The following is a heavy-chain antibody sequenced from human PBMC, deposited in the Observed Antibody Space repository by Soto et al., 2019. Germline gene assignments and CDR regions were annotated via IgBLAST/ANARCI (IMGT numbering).Heavy chain of an antibody. CDR2: IYYSGST. CDR1: GGSISSSSYY. D-gene: IGHD3-3*01. J-gene: IGHJ3*02. CDR3: ARHFDYYDFWSGYIPRLSDAFDI. V-gene: IGHV4-39*01. Sequence: QLQLQESGPGLVKPSETLSLTCTVSGGSISSSSYYWGWIRQPPGKGLEWIGSIYYSGSTYYNPSLKSRVTISVDTSKNQFSLKLSSVTAADTAVYYCARHFDYYDFWSGYIPRLSDAFDIWGQGTMVTVSS.